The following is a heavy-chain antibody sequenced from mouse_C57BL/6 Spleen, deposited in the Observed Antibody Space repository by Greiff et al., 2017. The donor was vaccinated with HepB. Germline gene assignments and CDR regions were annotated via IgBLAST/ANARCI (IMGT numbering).Heavy chain of an antibody. J-gene: IGHJ2*01. CDR2: INPNNGGT. Sequence: EVQLQQSGPELVKPGASVKIPCKASGYTFTDYNMDWVKQSHGKSLEWIGDINPNNGGTIYNQKFKGKATLTVDKSSSTAYMELRSLTSEDTAVYYCARRDYGYDGYFDYWGQGTTLTVSS. CDR1: GYTFTDYN. CDR3: ARRDYGYDGYFDY. D-gene: IGHD2-2*01. V-gene: IGHV1-18*01.